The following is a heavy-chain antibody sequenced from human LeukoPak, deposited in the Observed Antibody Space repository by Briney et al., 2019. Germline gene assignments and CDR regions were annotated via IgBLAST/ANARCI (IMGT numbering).Heavy chain of an antibody. Sequence: GGSLRLSCAASGFTFSSYAMSWVRQAPGKGLEWVSAISGSGGSTYYADSVKGRFTISRDNSKNTLYLQTNSLRAEDTAVYYCAKGSRYDSSGYSAFDYWGRGTLVTVSS. CDR2: ISGSGGST. D-gene: IGHD3-22*01. CDR3: AKGSRYDSSGYSAFDY. V-gene: IGHV3-23*01. J-gene: IGHJ4*02. CDR1: GFTFSSYA.